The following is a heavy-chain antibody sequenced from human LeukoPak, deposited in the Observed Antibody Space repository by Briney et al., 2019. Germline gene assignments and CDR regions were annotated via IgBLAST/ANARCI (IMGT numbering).Heavy chain of an antibody. CDR3: ARGKRYDSGSYYTDY. CDR2: MNPNSANT. CDR1: GYTFTNYD. V-gene: IGHV1-8*03. J-gene: IGHJ4*02. Sequence: ASVKVSCKASGYTFTNYDINWVRQTTGQGLEWMGWMNPNSANTGCAQNFQGRVTITMNTSISTAYMDLSSLRSEDTAVYYCARGKRYDSGSYYTDYWGQGTLVTVSS. D-gene: IGHD3-10*01.